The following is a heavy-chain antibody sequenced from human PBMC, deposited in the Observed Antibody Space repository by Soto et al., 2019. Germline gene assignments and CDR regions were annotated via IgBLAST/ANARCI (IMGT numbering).Heavy chain of an antibody. CDR2: IYYSGST. J-gene: IGHJ4*02. V-gene: IGHV4-39*01. CDR3: ARLPKWFGENSRLFFDY. Sequence: QLQLQESGPGLVKPSETLSLTCTVSGGSTSSSSYYWGWIRQPPGKGLEWIGSIYYSGSTYYNPSLKSRVTISVDTSKNQFSLKRSSVTAADTAVYYCARLPKWFGENSRLFFDYWGQGTLVTVSS. CDR1: GGSTSSSSYY. D-gene: IGHD3-10*01.